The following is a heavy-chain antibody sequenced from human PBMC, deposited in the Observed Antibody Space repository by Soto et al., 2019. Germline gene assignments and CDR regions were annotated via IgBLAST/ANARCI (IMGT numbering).Heavy chain of an antibody. Sequence: SVKVSCKASGGTSSNYVISWVRQAPGQGLEWMGGIIPMFGTPIYAQKFQGRVSITADASTSTAYLELSSLRSEDTAVYYCARVAEIAVASNWFDPWGQGTLVTVSS. V-gene: IGHV1-69*13. J-gene: IGHJ5*02. CDR2: IIPMFGTP. CDR1: GGTSSNYV. D-gene: IGHD6-19*01. CDR3: ARVAEIAVASNWFDP.